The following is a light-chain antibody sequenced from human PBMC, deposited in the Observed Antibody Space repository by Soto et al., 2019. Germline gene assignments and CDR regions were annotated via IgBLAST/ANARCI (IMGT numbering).Light chain of an antibody. J-gene: IGLJ1*01. V-gene: IGLV2-14*01. CDR3: SSYRRTXTYV. CDR2: EVS. CDR1: SSDVGDYNY. Sequence: ALTQPASVSVSPGQSITISCTGSSSDVGDYNYVSWYQQHPGKAPKLMLYEVSNRPSGVSNRFSGSKSGNTASLTISGLQAEDEADYYCSSYRRTXTYVFGTGTKVXV.